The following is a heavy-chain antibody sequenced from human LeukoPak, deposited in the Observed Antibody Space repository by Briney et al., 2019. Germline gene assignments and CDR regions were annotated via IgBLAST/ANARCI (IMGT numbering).Heavy chain of an antibody. CDR1: GLTFSGYG. V-gene: IGHV3-33*06. CDR2: IWYDGSNK. CDR3: AKSGRKYSSGWYDDY. D-gene: IGHD6-19*01. Sequence: GGSLRLSCAASGLTFSGYGMHWVRQAPGKGLEWVAVIWYDGSNKYYADSVKGRFTISRDNSKNTLYLQMNSLRAEDTAVYYCAKSGRKYSSGWYDDYWGQGTLVTVSS. J-gene: IGHJ4*02.